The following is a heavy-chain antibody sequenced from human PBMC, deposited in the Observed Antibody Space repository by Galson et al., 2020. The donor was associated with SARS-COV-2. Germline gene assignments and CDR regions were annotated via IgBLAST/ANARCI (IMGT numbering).Heavy chain of an antibody. CDR2: IWYDGSNK. V-gene: IGHV3-33*01. D-gene: IGHD1-26*01. Sequence: GGSLRLSCAASGFTFSSYGMHWVRQAPGKGLEWVAVIWYDGSNKYYADSVKGRFTISRDNSKNTLYLQMNSLRAEDTAVYYCAREGVVGATTGLDYWGQGTLVTGSS. J-gene: IGHJ4*02. CDR1: GFTFSSYG. CDR3: AREGVVGATTGLDY.